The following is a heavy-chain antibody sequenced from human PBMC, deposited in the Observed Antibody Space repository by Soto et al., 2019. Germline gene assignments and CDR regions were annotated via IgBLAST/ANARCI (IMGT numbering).Heavy chain of an antibody. D-gene: IGHD4-17*01. CDR2: TYYRSKWYN. CDR1: GDSVSSNSAA. CDR3: ARDAGYGDYDSWGGNAFDI. Sequence: SQTLSLTCAISGDSVSSNSAAWNWIRQSPSRGLEWLGRTYYRSKWYNDYAVSVKSRITINPDTSKNQFSLQLNSVTPEDTAVYYCARDAGYGDYDSWGGNAFDIWGQGTMVTVSS. J-gene: IGHJ3*02. V-gene: IGHV6-1*01.